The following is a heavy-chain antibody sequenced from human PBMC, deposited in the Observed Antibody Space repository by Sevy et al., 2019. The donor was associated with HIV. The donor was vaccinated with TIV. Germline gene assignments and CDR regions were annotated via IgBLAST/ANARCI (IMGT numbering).Heavy chain of an antibody. CDR1: GFTFSSYD. D-gene: IGHD2-15*01. V-gene: IGHV3-21*06. CDR3: ARLQSCGGSCYTFDS. Sequence: GGSLRLSCAASGFTFSSYDMSWVRQAPGKGLEWVSSINYINRYIKYADSVRGRFTISRDNPKNSVSLRMNSLRDDDTAMYYCARLQSCGGSCYTFDSWGQGTLVTVSS. CDR2: INYINRYI. J-gene: IGHJ4*02.